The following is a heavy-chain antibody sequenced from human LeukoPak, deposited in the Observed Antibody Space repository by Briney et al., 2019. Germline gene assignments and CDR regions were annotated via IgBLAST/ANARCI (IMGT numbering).Heavy chain of an antibody. CDR3: AKDYGLIAVAGVFDY. D-gene: IGHD6-19*01. CDR2: ISGSGGST. J-gene: IGHJ4*02. CDR1: GFTFSSYA. V-gene: IGHV3-23*01. Sequence: GGSLRLSCAASGFTFSSYAMSWVRQAPGKGLEWVSAISGSGGSTYYADSVKGRFTISRNNSKNTLYLQMNSLRAEDTAVYYCAKDYGLIAVAGVFDYWGQGTLVTVSS.